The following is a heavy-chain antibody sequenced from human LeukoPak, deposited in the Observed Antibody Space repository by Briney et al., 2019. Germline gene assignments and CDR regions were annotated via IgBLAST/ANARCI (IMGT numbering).Heavy chain of an antibody. CDR3: ARDISSGYFTY. Sequence: SETLSLTCTVSGGSISSYYWSWIRQPPGKGLEWVGYIYYSGSTNYNPSLKSRVTISVDTSKNQFSLKLSSVTAADTAVYYCARDISSGYFTYWGQGTLVTVSS. D-gene: IGHD3-22*01. J-gene: IGHJ4*02. CDR2: IYYSGST. V-gene: IGHV4-59*01. CDR1: GGSISSYY.